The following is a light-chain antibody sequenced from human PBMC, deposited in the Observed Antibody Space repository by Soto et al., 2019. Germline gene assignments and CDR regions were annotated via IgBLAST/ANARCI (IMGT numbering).Light chain of an antibody. V-gene: IGLV1-40*01. CDR1: SSNIGAGYD. CDR3: QSYDSSLSGYV. J-gene: IGLJ1*01. Sequence: QSVLTQPPSVSGAPGRRVTISCTGSSSNIGAGYDLHWYQQLPGTAPKLLIYDDNNRPSGVPDRFSGSKSGTSASLAITGLQAEDEADYYCQSYDSSLSGYVFGTGTKLTVL. CDR2: DDN.